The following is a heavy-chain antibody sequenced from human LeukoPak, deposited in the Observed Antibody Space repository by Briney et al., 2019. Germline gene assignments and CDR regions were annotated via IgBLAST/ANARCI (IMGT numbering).Heavy chain of an antibody. CDR3: ARGRAYYDSSGYSLDAFDI. CDR2: MNPNSGNT. CDR1: GYTFTSYD. Sequence: ASVKVSCKASGYTFTSYDINWVRQATEQGLEWMGWMNPNSGNTGYAQKFQGRVTITRNTSISTAYMELSSLRSEDTAVYYCARGRAYYDSSGYSLDAFDIWGQGTMVTVSS. J-gene: IGHJ3*02. D-gene: IGHD3-22*01. V-gene: IGHV1-8*03.